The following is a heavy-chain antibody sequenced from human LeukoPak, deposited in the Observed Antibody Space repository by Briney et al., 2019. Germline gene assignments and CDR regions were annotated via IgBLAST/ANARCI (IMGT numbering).Heavy chain of an antibody. D-gene: IGHD3-22*01. J-gene: IGHJ5*02. CDR1: GYSISSGYY. V-gene: IGHV4-38-2*02. CDR3: ARDCPTYYYDSSGYLLCWFDP. Sequence: SETLSLTCTVSGYSISSGYYWGWIRQPPGKGLEWIGSIYHSGSTYYNPSLKSRVTISVDTSKNQFSLKLSSVTAADTAVYYCARDCPTYYYDSSGYLLCWFDPWGQGTLVTVSS. CDR2: IYHSGST.